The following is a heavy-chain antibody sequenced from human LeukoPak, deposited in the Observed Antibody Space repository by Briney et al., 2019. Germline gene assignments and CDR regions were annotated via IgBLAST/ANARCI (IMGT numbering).Heavy chain of an antibody. J-gene: IGHJ6*02. D-gene: IGHD4-23*01. CDR1: GFTCSFYS. V-gene: IGHV3-21*01. CDR2: NSSDSRYI. CDR3: ATDYAGNSLWYYYGLGV. Sequence: GGSLRLSCAASGFTCSFYSMNWVRQAPGKGLEWVSSNSSDSRYIYYADSVKGRFTISRDNAKNSLYLQMNSLRAEDTAVYYCATDYAGNSLWYYYGLGVWGQGTTVTVSS.